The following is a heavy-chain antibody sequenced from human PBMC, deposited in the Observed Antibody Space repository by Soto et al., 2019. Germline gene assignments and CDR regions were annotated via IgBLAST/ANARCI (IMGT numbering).Heavy chain of an antibody. CDR2: IYYSGNT. CDR3: VRYCSTTKCPFDY. J-gene: IGHJ4*02. CDR1: GGSISSGGSY. Sequence: KPSETLSLTCTVSGGSISSGGSYWGWIRQSPGKGLEWIGYIYYSGNTILNPSLRSRVTLSVDTSKNQFSLNLSSVTAADTAVYYCVRYCSTTKCPFDYWGQGTLVTVSS. D-gene: IGHD2-2*01. V-gene: IGHV4-30-4*01.